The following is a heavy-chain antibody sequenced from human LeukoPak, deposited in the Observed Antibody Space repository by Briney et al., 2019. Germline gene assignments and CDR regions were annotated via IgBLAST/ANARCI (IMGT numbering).Heavy chain of an antibody. CDR3: ARLWPEGSNDY. CDR1: GYTFTSYG. J-gene: IGHJ4*02. D-gene: IGHD2-21*01. V-gene: IGHV1-18*01. CDR2: ISACNGNT. Sequence: ASVKVSCKASGYTFTSYGISWVRQAPGQGLEWMGWISACNGNTNYAQKLQGRVTMTTDISTSTAYMELRSLRSDDTAVYYCARLWPEGSNDYWGQGTLVTVSS.